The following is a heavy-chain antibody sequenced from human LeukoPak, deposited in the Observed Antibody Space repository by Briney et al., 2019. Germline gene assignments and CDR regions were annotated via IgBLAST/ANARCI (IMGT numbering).Heavy chain of an antibody. V-gene: IGHV4-59*01. Sequence: PPETLSLTCTVSGGSISSYYWSWIRQPPGKGLEWIGYIYYSGSTNYNPSLKSRVTISVDTSKNQFSLKLSSVTAADTAVHYCAREYYYGSGSSFDYWGQGTLVTVSS. D-gene: IGHD3-10*01. J-gene: IGHJ4*02. CDR2: IYYSGST. CDR1: GGSISSYY. CDR3: AREYYYGSGSSFDY.